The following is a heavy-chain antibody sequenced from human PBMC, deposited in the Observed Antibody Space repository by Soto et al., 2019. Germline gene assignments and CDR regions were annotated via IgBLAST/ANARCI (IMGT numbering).Heavy chain of an antibody. CDR1: GFTFRNYW. CDR2: ISSSSSTI. J-gene: IGHJ4*02. D-gene: IGHD6-13*01. Sequence: GSLRLSCAASGFTFRNYWMTWVRQAPGKGLEWVSYISSSSSTIYYADPVKGRFTISRDNSKNTLYLQMNSLRAEDTAVYYCAKDQRLLVAAAGTCSDYCGKGTLVPVSS. V-gene: IGHV3-48*01. CDR3: AKDQRLLVAAAGTCSDY.